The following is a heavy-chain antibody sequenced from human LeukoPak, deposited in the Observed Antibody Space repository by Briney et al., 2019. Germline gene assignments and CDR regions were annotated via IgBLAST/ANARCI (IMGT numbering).Heavy chain of an antibody. V-gene: IGHV1-69*13. D-gene: IGHD4-17*01. J-gene: IGHJ6*02. CDR2: IIPIFGTA. CDR3: ARVHPTTTVTTGQLGYYYYGMDV. Sequence: ASVKVSCRASGGTFNNYAISWVRQAPGQGLEWMGGIIPIFGTANYAQKFQGRVTITADESTSTVYMELSRLRSEDTAIYYCARVHPTTTVTTGQLGYYYYGMDVWGQGTTVTVSS. CDR1: GGTFNNYA.